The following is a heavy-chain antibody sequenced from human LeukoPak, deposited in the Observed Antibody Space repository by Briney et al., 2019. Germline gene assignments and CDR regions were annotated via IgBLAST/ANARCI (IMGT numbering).Heavy chain of an antibody. Sequence: PGGSLRLSCAASGFTFSSYSMNWVRQAPGKGLEWVSSISSSSSYIYYADSVKGRFTISRDIAKNSLYLQMNSLRAEDTAVYYCARRGLDCSSTSCYDSGAFDIWGQGTMVTVSS. CDR1: GFTFSSYS. D-gene: IGHD2-2*01. CDR3: ARRGLDCSSTSCYDSGAFDI. CDR2: ISSSSSYI. V-gene: IGHV3-21*01. J-gene: IGHJ3*02.